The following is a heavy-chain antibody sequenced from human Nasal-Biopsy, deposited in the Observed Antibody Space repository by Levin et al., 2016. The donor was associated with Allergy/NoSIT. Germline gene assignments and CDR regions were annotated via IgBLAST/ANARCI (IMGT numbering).Heavy chain of an antibody. CDR2: INPHSGDT. V-gene: IGHV1-2*02. CDR1: GYTFTGFY. Sequence: ASVKVSCKASGYTFTGFYIHWVRQAPGQGLEWMGWINPHSGDTNYAQKFHDSVTMTRDTSINTAYMELNRLKSDDTAMYYCTRPYCSSPRCTYNFDYWGQGTLVTVSS. CDR3: TRPYCSSPRCTYNFDY. D-gene: IGHD2-2*01. J-gene: IGHJ4*01.